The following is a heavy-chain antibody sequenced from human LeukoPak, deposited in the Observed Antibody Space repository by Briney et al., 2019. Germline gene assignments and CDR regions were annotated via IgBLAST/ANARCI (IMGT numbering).Heavy chain of an antibody. CDR2: ISYDGSNK. D-gene: IGHD4-11*01. CDR3: AKGEVYYSPMDV. Sequence: GGSLRLSCAASGFTFSSYAMHWVRQAPGKGLEWVAVISYDGSNKYYADSVKGRFTISRDNSKNTLYLQMNSLRAEDTAVYCCAKGEVYYSPMDVWGKGTTVTVSS. V-gene: IGHV3-30-3*01. CDR1: GFTFSSYA. J-gene: IGHJ6*03.